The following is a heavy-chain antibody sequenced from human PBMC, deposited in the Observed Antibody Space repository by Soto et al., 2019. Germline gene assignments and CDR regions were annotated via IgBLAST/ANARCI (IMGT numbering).Heavy chain of an antibody. CDR1: GYTFTNYW. CDR2: IYPGDSDT. V-gene: IGHV5-51*01. Sequence: GESLKISCKGSGYTFTNYWIGWVRQMPGKGPEWMGIIYPGDSDTKYNPSFQGQVTISADKSITTTYLQWSSLKASDTAIYYCAASIFYYGMDVWGQGTTVTVAS. CDR3: AASIFYYGMDV. J-gene: IGHJ6*02.